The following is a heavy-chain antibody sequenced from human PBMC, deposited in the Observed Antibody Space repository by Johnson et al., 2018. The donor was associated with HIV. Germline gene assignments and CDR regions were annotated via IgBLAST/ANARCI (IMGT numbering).Heavy chain of an antibody. J-gene: IGHJ3*02. D-gene: IGHD3-22*01. V-gene: IGHV3-66*01. CDR2: IYSGGST. Sequence: EVQLLESGGGLVQPGGSLRLSCAASGFTVSSNYMSWVRQAPGKGLEWVSVIYSGGSTYYADSVKGRFTISRDNSKNTLYLQMNSLRAEDTAVYYCARDPYDSSGYQWVHGAFDIWGQGTMVTVSS. CDR3: ARDPYDSSGYQWVHGAFDI. CDR1: GFTVSSNY.